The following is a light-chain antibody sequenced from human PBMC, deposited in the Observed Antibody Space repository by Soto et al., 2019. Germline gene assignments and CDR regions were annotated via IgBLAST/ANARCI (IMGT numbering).Light chain of an antibody. CDR2: AAS. CDR3: QQSYNSPPIT. CDR1: QNIFSS. V-gene: IGKV1-39*01. Sequence: DIQMTQSPSSLSASVGDRVTITCRAGQNIFSSLNWYQQKPGKAPKLLIYAASSLQSGVPSRFSGSGSGTDFTLTTTSLQPEDFATYYCQQSYNSPPITFGQGTRLEIK. J-gene: IGKJ5*01.